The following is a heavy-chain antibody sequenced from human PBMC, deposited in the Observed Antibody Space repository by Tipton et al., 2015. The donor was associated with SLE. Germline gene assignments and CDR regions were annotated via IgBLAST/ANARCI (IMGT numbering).Heavy chain of an antibody. D-gene: IGHD6-19*01. J-gene: IGHJ4*02. CDR2: IYTSGST. CDR3: ARHRGYASGWRYFDY. CDR1: GGSISSGSNY. V-gene: IGHV4-61*02. Sequence: LRLSCTVSGGSISSGSNYWNWIRQPAGKGLEWIGRIYTSGSTNYNPSLKSRVTISVDTSENQLSLRLSSVTAADTAVYYCARHRGYASGWRYFDYWGQGNLVTVSS.